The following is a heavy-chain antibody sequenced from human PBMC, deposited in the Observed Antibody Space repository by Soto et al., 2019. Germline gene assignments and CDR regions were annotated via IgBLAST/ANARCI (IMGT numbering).Heavy chain of an antibody. V-gene: IGHV3-74*01. CDR2: INSDGSST. J-gene: IGHJ4*02. D-gene: IGHD2-15*01. CDR1: GFTFSSYW. Sequence: EVQLVESGGGLVQPGESLRLSCADSGFTFSSYWMHWVRQAPGKGLVWVSRINSDGSSTRYAGSVKGRFTISRDNAKNTLYLQMNSLRAEDTAVYYCVRTSLVVAAATREDYWGQGTLVTVSS. CDR3: VRTSLVVAAATREDY.